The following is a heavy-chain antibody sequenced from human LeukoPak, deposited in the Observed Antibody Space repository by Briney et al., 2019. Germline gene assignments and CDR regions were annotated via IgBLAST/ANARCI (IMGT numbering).Heavy chain of an antibody. CDR3: ARDKGGGYILDY. D-gene: IGHD5-12*01. CDR2: INPSSGGT. J-gene: IGHJ4*02. CDR1: GYTFTGYY. Sequence: ASVKVSCKASGYTFTGYYIHWVRQAPGQGLGCMGWINPSSGGTNYAQKFQAGVTMTRDTSISTAYMELSRLRSDDTAVYYCARDKGGGYILDYWGQGTLVTVSS. V-gene: IGHV1-2*02.